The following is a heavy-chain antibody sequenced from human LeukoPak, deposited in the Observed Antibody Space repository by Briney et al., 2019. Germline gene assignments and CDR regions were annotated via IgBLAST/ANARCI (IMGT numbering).Heavy chain of an antibody. CDR1: GGSISSSSYY. CDR3: ARDSDYGDPNFDYYYGMDV. D-gene: IGHD4-17*01. CDR2: IHYSGSS. J-gene: IGHJ6*02. V-gene: IGHV4-39*07. Sequence: PSETLSLTCTVSGGSISSSSYYWGWIRQSPGKGLEWIGSIHYSGSSYYNPSLKSRVTMSVDTSKIQFSLKLRSVTAADTAVYYCARDSDYGDPNFDYYYGMDVWGQGTTVTVSS.